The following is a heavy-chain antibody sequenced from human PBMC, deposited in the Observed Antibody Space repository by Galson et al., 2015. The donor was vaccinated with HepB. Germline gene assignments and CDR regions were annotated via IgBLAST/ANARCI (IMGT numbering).Heavy chain of an antibody. CDR3: ARLPITIFGVVIQAGGYFDL. CDR2: IYYSGST. J-gene: IGHJ2*01. V-gene: IGHV4-39*01. D-gene: IGHD3-3*01. Sequence: ETLSLTCTVSGGSISSSSYYWGWIRQPPGKGLEWIGGIYYSGSTYYNPSLKSRVTISVDTSKNQFSLKLSSVTAADTAVYYCARLPITIFGVVIQAGGYFDLWGRGTLVTVSS. CDR1: GGSISSSSYY.